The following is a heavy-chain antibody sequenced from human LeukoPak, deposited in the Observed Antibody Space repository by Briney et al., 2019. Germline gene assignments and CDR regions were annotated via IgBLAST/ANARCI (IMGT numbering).Heavy chain of an antibody. CDR3: ANGLAASGNFLLRDYYYFFDV. CDR2: IKQDGSET. V-gene: IGHV3-7*01. J-gene: IGHJ6*03. D-gene: IGHD1-26*01. CDR1: GFTFSNYW. Sequence: GGSLRLSCAASGFTFSNYWMNWVRQAPGKGLECLANIKQDGSETYYADSVKGRFTISRDNAKNSLYLQMNRLRAEDTAVYYCANGLAASGNFLLRDYYYFFDVWGKGTTVIVS.